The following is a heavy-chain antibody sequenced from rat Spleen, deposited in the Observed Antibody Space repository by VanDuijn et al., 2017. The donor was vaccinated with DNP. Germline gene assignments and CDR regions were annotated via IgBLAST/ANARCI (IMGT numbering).Heavy chain of an antibody. CDR3: ARGYYEYTQNWFTY. V-gene: IGHV5-29*01. CDR1: GFTFSNYD. J-gene: IGHJ3*01. Sequence: EVQLVESGGGLVQPGRSMKLSCAASGFTFSNYDMAWVRQAPTKGLEWVATISYDGSSTWYRDSVKGRFTISRDNAKSSLYLQMDSLRSEDTATYYCARGYYEYTQNWFTYWGQGTLVTVSS. CDR2: ISYDGSST. D-gene: IGHD1-9*01.